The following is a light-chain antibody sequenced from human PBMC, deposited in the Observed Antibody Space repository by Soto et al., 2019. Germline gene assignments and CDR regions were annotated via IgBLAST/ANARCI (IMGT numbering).Light chain of an antibody. CDR3: QRRSNWPHVT. Sequence: EIVLTQSPATLSLSPGERATLSCRASQSVSSYLAWYQQKPGQAPRLLIYDASNRATGIPARFSGSGSGTDFTLTISSLEPEDFAVYYCQRRSNWPHVTFGGGTKVEIK. V-gene: IGKV3-11*01. CDR1: QSVSSY. J-gene: IGKJ4*01. CDR2: DAS.